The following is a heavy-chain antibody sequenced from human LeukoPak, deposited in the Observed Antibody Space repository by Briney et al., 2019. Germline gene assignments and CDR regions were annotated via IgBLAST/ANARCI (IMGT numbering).Heavy chain of an antibody. CDR2: IYYSGST. Sequence: SETLSLTCTVSGGSISSGDYYWSWIRQPPGKGLEWIGYIYYSGSTYYNPSLKSRVTISVDTSKNQFSLKLSSVTAADTAVYYCAGNRMTTVTTEFDYWGQGTLVTVSS. V-gene: IGHV4-30-4*01. CDR3: AGNRMTTVTTEFDY. CDR1: GGSISSGDYY. J-gene: IGHJ4*02. D-gene: IGHD4-17*01.